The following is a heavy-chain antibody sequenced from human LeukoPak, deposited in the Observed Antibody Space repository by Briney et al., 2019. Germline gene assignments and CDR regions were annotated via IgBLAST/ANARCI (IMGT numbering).Heavy chain of an antibody. Sequence: LSPTFTVSGCSISDGSYDWDWVRPAPGRGRGGVSFIFSSSTYIYYTDSVKGRFTISRDNAKNSLYLQMNSLRAEDTAVYYCAELGITMIGGVWGKGTTVTISS. V-gene: IGHV3-21*01. D-gene: IGHD3-10*02. CDR1: GCSISDGSYD. J-gene: IGHJ6*04. CDR3: AELGITMIGGV. CDR2: IFSSSTYI.